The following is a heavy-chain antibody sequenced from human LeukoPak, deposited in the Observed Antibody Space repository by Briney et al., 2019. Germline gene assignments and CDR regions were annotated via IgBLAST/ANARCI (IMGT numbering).Heavy chain of an antibody. D-gene: IGHD2-2*02. J-gene: IGHJ4*02. V-gene: IGHV3-23*01. Sequence: GGGLRLSCAGSGCTFSSYAMSWVRQAPAKGGEGVSAICASGGSTYYADSVKGRFPISRDNSKNTLYLQMNSLRAEDTAVYYCAKVIVVVPAAIPYFDYWGQGPLVTVSS. CDR2: ICASGGST. CDR1: GCTFSSYA. CDR3: AKVIVVVPAAIPYFDY.